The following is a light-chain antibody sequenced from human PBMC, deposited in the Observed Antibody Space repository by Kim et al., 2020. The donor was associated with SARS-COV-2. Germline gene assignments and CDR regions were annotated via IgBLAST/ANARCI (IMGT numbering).Light chain of an antibody. V-gene: IGLV9-49*03. Sequence: TCTLSRGYNNYKVGWYQQRPGKGPRFVMRVGTGGIVGSKGDGIPDRFSVLGSGLNRYLTIKNIQEEDESDYHCGADHGSGSNFVVVFGGGTQLTVL. CDR3: GADHGSGSNFVVV. CDR1: RGYNNYK. J-gene: IGLJ2*01. CDR2: VGTGGIVG.